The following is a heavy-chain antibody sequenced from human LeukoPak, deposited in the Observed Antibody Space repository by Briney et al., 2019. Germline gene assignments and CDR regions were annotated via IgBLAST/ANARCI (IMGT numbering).Heavy chain of an antibody. CDR3: ARGYGSGSYYGY. CDR1: GGSFSDYY. V-gene: IGHV4-34*01. CDR2: INHGGST. Sequence: KPSETLSLTCAVYGGSFSDYYWSWIRQSPGKGLEWIGEINHGGSTNYNPSLKSRVTISVDTSKNQFSLKLSSVTAADTAVYYCARGYGSGSYYGYWGQGTLVTVSS. J-gene: IGHJ4*02. D-gene: IGHD3-10*01.